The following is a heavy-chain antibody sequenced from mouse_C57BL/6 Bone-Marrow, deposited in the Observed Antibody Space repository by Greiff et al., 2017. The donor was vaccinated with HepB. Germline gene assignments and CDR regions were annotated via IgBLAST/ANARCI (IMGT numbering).Heavy chain of an antibody. CDR3: ARDGYYPYYFDY. CDR1: GFTFSSYT. Sequence: EVQRVESGGGLVKPGGSLKLSCAASGFTFSSYTMSWVRQTPEKRLEWVATISGGGGNTYYPDSVKGRFTISRDNAKNTLYLQMSSLRSEETALYYCARDGYYPYYFDYWGQGTTLTVYS. CDR2: ISGGGGNT. V-gene: IGHV5-9*01. D-gene: IGHD2-3*01. J-gene: IGHJ2*01.